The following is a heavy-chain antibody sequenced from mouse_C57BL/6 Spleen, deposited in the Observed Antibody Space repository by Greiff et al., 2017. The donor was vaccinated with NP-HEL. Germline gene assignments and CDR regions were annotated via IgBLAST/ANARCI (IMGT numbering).Heavy chain of an antibody. J-gene: IGHJ4*01. CDR2: IYPRSGNT. CDR3: AREGFQRDYAMDY. CDR1: GYTFTSYG. Sequence: VQLQQSGAELARPGASVKLSCKASGYTFTSYGISWVKQRTGQGLEWIGEIYPRSGNTYYNEKFKGKATLTADKSARTAYMELRSLPSEDSAVYFCAREGFQRDYAMDYWGQGTSVTVSS. V-gene: IGHV1-81*01.